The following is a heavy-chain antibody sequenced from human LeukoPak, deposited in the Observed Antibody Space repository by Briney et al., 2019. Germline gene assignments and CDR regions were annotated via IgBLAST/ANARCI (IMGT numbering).Heavy chain of an antibody. D-gene: IGHD1-1*01. CDR1: GITVSSSY. CDR3: ARDQGTGIYYGMDV. Sequence: GGSLRLSCSASGITVSSSYMSWVRQAPGKGLEWVSVLYVGGSTYYADSVKGRFTISRDNPKNTLYLQMNSLRAEDTAVYYCARDQGTGIYYGMDVWGQGTTVTVSS. V-gene: IGHV3-66*01. CDR2: LYVGGST. J-gene: IGHJ6*02.